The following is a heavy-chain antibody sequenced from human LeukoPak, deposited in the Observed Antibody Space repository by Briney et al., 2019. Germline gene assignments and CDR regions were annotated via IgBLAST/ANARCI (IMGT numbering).Heavy chain of an antibody. Sequence: SSETLSLTCTVSGGSISGYYWSWIRQPPGKGLEWIGYIFYSGSTNYNPSLKSRVTISLDTSNNQFSLKLSSVTAADTAVYYCARLMIVVGGWFDPWGQGTLVTVSS. CDR2: IFYSGST. CDR3: ARLMIVVGGWFDP. V-gene: IGHV4-59*08. CDR1: GGSISGYY. J-gene: IGHJ5*02. D-gene: IGHD3-22*01.